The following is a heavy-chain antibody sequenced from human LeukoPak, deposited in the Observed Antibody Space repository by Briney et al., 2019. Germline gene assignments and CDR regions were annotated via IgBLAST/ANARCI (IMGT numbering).Heavy chain of an antibody. CDR1: GFTFSSYW. CDR3: AKVGQQQPPGWFDP. J-gene: IGHJ5*02. CDR2: IKQDGSEK. V-gene: IGHV3-7*01. D-gene: IGHD6-13*01. Sequence: PGGSLRLSCAASGFTFSSYWMSWVRQAPGKGLEWVANIKQDGSEKYYVDSVKGRFTISRDNAKNSLYLQMNSLRAEDTAVYYCAKVGQQQPPGWFDPWGQGTLVTVSS.